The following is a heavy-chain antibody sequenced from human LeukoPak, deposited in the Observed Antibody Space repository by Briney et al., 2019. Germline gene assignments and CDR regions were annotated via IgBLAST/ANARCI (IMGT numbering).Heavy chain of an antibody. CDR1: GLRFNTYA. CDR2: IGIDDVT. Sequence: QTGGSLRLSCAASGLRFNTYAMSWVRQAPGKGLEWVSSIGIDDVTHYADSVKGRFTISRDNSKNTLYLQMNSLRAEDTAVYHCATTGPPPYRSGWSSPVGYYFDDWGQGTLVTFSS. V-gene: IGHV3-23*01. CDR3: ATTGPPPYRSGWSSPVGYYFDD. J-gene: IGHJ4*02. D-gene: IGHD6-19*01.